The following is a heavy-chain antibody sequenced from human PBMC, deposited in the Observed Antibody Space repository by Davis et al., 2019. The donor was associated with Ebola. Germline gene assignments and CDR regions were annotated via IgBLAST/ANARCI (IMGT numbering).Heavy chain of an antibody. V-gene: IGHV4-59*12. CDR1: GGSISSYY. CDR3: ARADPSRTVYYHYGMDV. CDR2: IYYSWST. J-gene: IGHJ6*04. Sequence: GSLRLSCTVSGGSISSYYWSWIRQPPGQGLEWIGYIYYSWSTNYNPPLESRVTISVDTSKNQFSLKLSSVTAADTAVYYCARADPSRTVYYHYGMDVWGKETTVTVSS.